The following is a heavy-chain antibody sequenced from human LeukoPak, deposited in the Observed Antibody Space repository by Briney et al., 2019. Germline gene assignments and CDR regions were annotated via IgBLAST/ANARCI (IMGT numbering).Heavy chain of an antibody. CDR3: ARAYYDSSGYYYEVVRAFDI. CDR2: IIPIFGTA. D-gene: IGHD3-22*01. J-gene: IGHJ3*02. CDR1: GGTFSSYA. V-gene: IGHV1-69*05. Sequence: SVKVSCKASGGTFSSYAISWVRQAPGQGLEWMGGIIPIFGTANYAQKFQGRVTITTDESTSTAYMELSSLRSEDTAVYYCARAYYDSSGYYYEVVRAFDIWGQGTMVTVSS.